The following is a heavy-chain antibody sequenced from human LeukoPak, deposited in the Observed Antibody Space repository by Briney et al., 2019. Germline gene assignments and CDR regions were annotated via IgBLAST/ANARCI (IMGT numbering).Heavy chain of an antibody. D-gene: IGHD4-17*01. J-gene: IGHJ5*02. CDR2: INPNSGGT. Sequence: ASVKVSCKASGYTFTGYYMHWVQQAPGQGLEWMGWINPNSGGTNYAQKFQGRVTMTRDTPISTAYMELSRLRSDDTAVYYCARDLGWGYGDVDWFDPWGQGTLVTVSS. CDR3: ARDLGWGYGDVDWFDP. V-gene: IGHV1-2*02. CDR1: GYTFTGYY.